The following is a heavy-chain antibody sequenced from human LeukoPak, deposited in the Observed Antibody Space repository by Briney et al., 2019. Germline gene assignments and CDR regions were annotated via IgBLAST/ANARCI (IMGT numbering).Heavy chain of an antibody. CDR1: GFTFSSYE. CDR2: ISSSSSTI. J-gene: IGHJ3*02. CDR3: AREAVRYYDSSGYGAFDI. V-gene: IGHV3-48*03. D-gene: IGHD3-22*01. Sequence: PGGSLRLSCAASGFTFSSYEMNWVRQAPGKGLEWVSYISSSSSTIYYADSVKGRFTISRDNAKNSLYLQMNSLRAEDTAVYYCAREAVRYYDSSGYGAFDIWGQGTMVTVSS.